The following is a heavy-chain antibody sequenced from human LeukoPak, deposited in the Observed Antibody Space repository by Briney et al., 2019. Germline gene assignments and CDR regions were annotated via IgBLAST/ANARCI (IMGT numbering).Heavy chain of an antibody. CDR1: GFTFSSYS. D-gene: IGHD3-22*01. J-gene: IGHJ4*02. V-gene: IGHV3-23*01. CDR3: ARCSRATVYYYDSSGYPLLDY. CDR2: ISGSGGST. Sequence: GGSLRLSCAASGFTFSSYSMNWVRQAPGKGLEWVSAISGSGGSTYYADSVKGRFTISRDNSKNTLYLQMNNLRAEDTAVYYCARCSRATVYYYDSSGYPLLDYWGQGTLVTVSS.